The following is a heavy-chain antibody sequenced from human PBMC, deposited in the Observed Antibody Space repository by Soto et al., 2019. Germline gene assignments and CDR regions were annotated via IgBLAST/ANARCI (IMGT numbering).Heavy chain of an antibody. J-gene: IGHJ5*02. CDR3: TTGFLDWPDNWFDP. CDR1: GFTFSNAW. D-gene: IGHD3-3*01. V-gene: IGHV3-15*07. Sequence: GGSLILSCAASGFTFSNAWMNWVRQAPGKGLEWVGRIKSKTDGGTTDYAAPVKGRFTISRDDSKNTLYLQMNSLKTEDTAVYYCTTGFLDWPDNWFDPWGQGTLVTVSS. CDR2: IKSKTDGGTT.